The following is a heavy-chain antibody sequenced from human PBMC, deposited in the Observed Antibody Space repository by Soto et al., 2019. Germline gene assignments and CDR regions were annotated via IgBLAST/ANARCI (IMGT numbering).Heavy chain of an antibody. Sequence: ASVKVSWTACGYTFTRSGISWVRQAPGQGLEWMGWISTYNGDTNYAQTFQGRVTMTTDTSTSTVHMEVRSLRSDDTAVYYCAREGVAPYYYYGMDVWGQGTPVTVSS. CDR2: ISTYNGDT. J-gene: IGHJ6*02. V-gene: IGHV1-18*01. D-gene: IGHD5-12*01. CDR3: AREGVAPYYYYGMDV. CDR1: GYTFTRSG.